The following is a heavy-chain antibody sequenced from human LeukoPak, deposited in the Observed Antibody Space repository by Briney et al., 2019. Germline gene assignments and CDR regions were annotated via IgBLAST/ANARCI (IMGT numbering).Heavy chain of an antibody. J-gene: IGHJ2*01. Sequence: SETLSLTCTVSGYSISSGYYWSWIRQPAGKGLEWIGRTDTSGNTNYKPSLKSRVTMSVDTSKDQFSLKLSSVTAADTAVYYCARVSSSWYQDWYFDLWGRGTLVTVSS. CDR3: ARVSSSWYQDWYFDL. D-gene: IGHD6-13*01. V-gene: IGHV4-4*07. CDR2: TDTSGNT. CDR1: GYSISSGYY.